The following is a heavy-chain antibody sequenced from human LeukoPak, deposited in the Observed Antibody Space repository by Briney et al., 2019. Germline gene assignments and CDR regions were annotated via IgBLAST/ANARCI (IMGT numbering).Heavy chain of an antibody. V-gene: IGHV4-59*01. CDR2: IHHSDLT. CDR1: VISITTFY. Sequence: SETLSLTCTVSVISITTFYWAWMRQPPGKGLEWIGYIHHSDLTDYIPSLKNRVTISVDTSKNQFSLRLHSVTSADTAVYFCARYDLSTLDDWGPGTLVTVSS. D-gene: IGHD2/OR15-2a*01. CDR3: ARYDLSTLDD. J-gene: IGHJ4*02.